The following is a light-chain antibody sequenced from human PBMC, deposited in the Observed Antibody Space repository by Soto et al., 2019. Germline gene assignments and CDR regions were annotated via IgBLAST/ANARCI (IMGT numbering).Light chain of an antibody. CDR1: SSDIGDYNF. CDR3: SSYTITSPPFR. Sequence: QSALTQPASVSGSRAQSITISCTGASSDIGDYNFVSWYQQHPGKAPKLMIYGVSHRPSGVSDRFSGSKSGNTASLTISGLQADDEPDYYFSSYTITSPPFRFGTGTQLTVL. V-gene: IGLV2-14*01. J-gene: IGLJ1*01. CDR2: GVS.